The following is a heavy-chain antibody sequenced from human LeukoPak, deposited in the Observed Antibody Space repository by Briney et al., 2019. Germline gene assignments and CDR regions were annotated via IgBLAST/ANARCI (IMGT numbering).Heavy chain of an antibody. Sequence: SETLSLTCTVSGGSFSSSSYYWGWIRPPTGQGLEWIGSIHYSASTYYNPSLKSRITIAVDTSKNQFSLKLSSVTAADKAVYYCARSCRILDIVATIRARLGGNGFDIWGQGTMVTVSS. CDR2: IHYSAST. V-gene: IGHV4-39*07. D-gene: IGHD5-12*01. CDR1: GGSFSSSSYY. J-gene: IGHJ3*02. CDR3: ARSCRILDIVATIRARLGGNGFDI.